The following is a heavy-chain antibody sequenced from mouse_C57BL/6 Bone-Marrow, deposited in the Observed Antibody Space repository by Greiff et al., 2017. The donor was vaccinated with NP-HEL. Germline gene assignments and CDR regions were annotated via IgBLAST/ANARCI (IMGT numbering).Heavy chain of an antibody. Sequence: DVKLVESGGDLVKPGGSLKLSCAASGFTFSSYGMSWVRQTPDKRLEWVATISSGGSYTYYPDSVKGRFTISRDNAKNTLYLQMSSLKSEDTAMYYCARLLYYGSSYDYWGQGTTLTVSS. J-gene: IGHJ2*01. CDR3: ARLLYYGSSYDY. CDR2: ISSGGSYT. V-gene: IGHV5-6*02. D-gene: IGHD1-1*01. CDR1: GFTFSSYG.